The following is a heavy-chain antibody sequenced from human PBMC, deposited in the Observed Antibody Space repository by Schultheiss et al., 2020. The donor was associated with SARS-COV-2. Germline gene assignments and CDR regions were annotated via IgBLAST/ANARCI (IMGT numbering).Heavy chain of an antibody. J-gene: IGHJ6*02. Sequence: GGSLRLSCAASGFTFSSYAMHWVRQAPGKGLEWVAVISYDGSNKYYADSVKGRFTISRDNSKNTLYLQMNSLRAEDTAVYYCARDQFVDPTGMDVWGQGTTVTVSS. CDR3: ARDQFVDPTGMDV. D-gene: IGHD3-10*01. CDR1: GFTFSSYA. CDR2: ISYDGSNK. V-gene: IGHV3-30-3*01.